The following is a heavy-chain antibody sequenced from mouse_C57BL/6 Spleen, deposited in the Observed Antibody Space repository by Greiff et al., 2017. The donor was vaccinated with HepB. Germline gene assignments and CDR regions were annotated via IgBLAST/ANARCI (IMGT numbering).Heavy chain of an antibody. CDR1: GYSITSGYY. CDR2: ISYDGSN. J-gene: IGHJ4*01. Sequence: EVQRVESGPGLVKPSQSLSLTCSVTGYSITSGYYWNWIRQFPGNKLEWMGYISYDGSNNYNPSLKNRISITRDTSKNQFFLKLNSVTTEDTATYYCARDPTMVTPMDYWGQGTSVTVSS. D-gene: IGHD2-9*01. V-gene: IGHV3-6*01. CDR3: ARDPTMVTPMDY.